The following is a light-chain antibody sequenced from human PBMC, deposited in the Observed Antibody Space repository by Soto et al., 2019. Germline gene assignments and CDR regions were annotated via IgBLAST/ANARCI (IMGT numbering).Light chain of an antibody. Sequence: IQFTQSPSSLSASVGDRVTITCRASQGIDSYLAWYQQRPGKVPQLLIYETSILQSGVSSRFRGSGSGTDFTLTISRLQAEDFETYYCQQTRSYPSTFGGGTKVDIK. V-gene: IGKV1-9*01. CDR2: ETS. CDR1: QGIDSY. J-gene: IGKJ4*01. CDR3: QQTRSYPST.